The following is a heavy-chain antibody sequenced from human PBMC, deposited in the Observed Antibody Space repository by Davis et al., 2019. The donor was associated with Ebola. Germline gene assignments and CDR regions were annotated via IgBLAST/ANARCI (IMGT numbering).Heavy chain of an antibody. CDR3: AKHRVTTGYYDMDV. Sequence: GGSLRLSCAASGFTFSSYSMNWVRQAPGKGLEWVSTINYSGGSTYYADSVKGRFTISRDNSKNTLYLQMNSLRAEDTAVYYCAKHRVTTGYYDMDVWGQGTTVTVSS. V-gene: IGHV3-23*01. CDR1: GFTFSSYS. D-gene: IGHD4-17*01. J-gene: IGHJ6*02. CDR2: INYSGGST.